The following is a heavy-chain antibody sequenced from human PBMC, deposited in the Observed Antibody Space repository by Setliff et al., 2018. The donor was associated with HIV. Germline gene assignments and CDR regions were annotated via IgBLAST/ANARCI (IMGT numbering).Heavy chain of an antibody. CDR3: ARAAYSGTYLWEPATDL. CDR1: GGSMSTYY. J-gene: IGHJ2*01. V-gene: IGHV4-4*08. Sequence: SETLSLTCTVSGGSMSTYYWSWIRQPPGKGLEWIGYIYTSGSTNYNPSLRGRVTISVDTSKNHFSLRLSPVTAADTAVYYCARAAYSGTYLWEPATDLWGRGTLVTVSS. CDR2: IYTSGST. D-gene: IGHD1-26*01.